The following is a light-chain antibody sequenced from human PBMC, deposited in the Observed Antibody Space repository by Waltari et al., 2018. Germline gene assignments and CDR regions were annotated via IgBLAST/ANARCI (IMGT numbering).Light chain of an antibody. Sequence: QSALTQPASVSGSPGQSITISCTGTSSDVGDYHFVPWYQQHPGKAPKLMISEVSNRPSGVSNRFSGSKSGNTASLTISGLQAEDEADYYCSSYTSRNTYVFGTGTKVTVL. CDR1: SSDVGDYHF. CDR2: EVS. CDR3: SSYTSRNTYV. V-gene: IGLV2-14*01. J-gene: IGLJ1*01.